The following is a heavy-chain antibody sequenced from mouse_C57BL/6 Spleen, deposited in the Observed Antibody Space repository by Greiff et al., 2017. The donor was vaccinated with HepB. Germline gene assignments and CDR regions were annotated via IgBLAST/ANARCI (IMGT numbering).Heavy chain of an antibody. V-gene: IGHV5-4*03. CDR2: ISDGGSYT. CDR1: GFTFSSYA. J-gene: IGHJ2*01. CDR3: ARGHYYGSTYFDY. Sequence: EVMLVESGGGLVKPGGSLKLSCAASGFTFSSYAMSWVRQTPEKRLEWVATISDGGSYTYYPDNVKGRFTISRDNAKNNLYLQMSHLKSEDTAMYYCARGHYYGSTYFDYWGQGTTLTVSS. D-gene: IGHD1-1*01.